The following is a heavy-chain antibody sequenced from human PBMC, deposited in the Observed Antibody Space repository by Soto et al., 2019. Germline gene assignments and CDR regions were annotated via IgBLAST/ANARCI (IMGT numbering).Heavy chain of an antibody. J-gene: IGHJ6*02. D-gene: IGHD2-15*01. Sequence: VGSLRLSCAASGFTFSSYWMSWVRQAPGKGPEWVANIKQDGSEKYYVDSVKGRFTISRDNAKNSLYLQMNSLRAEDTAVYYCARDQRGRYCSGGSCNYYYYGMDVWGQGTTVTVSS. CDR2: IKQDGSEK. CDR3: ARDQRGRYCSGGSCNYYYYGMDV. V-gene: IGHV3-7*01. CDR1: GFTFSSYW.